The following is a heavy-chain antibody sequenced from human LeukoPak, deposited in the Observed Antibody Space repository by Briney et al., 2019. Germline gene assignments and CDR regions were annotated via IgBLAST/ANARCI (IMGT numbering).Heavy chain of an antibody. CDR1: GFTFSSYG. D-gene: IGHD6-13*01. CDR3: AEGTVAASVY. CDR2: IKFGGSER. J-gene: IGHJ4*02. Sequence: GGSLRLSCVASGFTFSSYGMSWVRQAPGKGLEWVANIKFGGSERYVVDSVKGRFTISRDDAKNSLYLHMNSLRAEDTAVYYCAEGTVAASVYWGQGTLVTVSS. V-gene: IGHV3-7*01.